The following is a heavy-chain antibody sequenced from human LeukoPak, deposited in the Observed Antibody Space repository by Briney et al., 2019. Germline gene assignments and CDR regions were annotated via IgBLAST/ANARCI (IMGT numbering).Heavy chain of an antibody. Sequence: GGSLRLSCAASGFAFSSYWMLWVRQPPGKGLMWVSRINGDGSITTYADSVKGRFTISRDNTKNILYLEMNSLRAEDTAIYYCARSQFDYWGQGILVTVSS. CDR1: GFAFSSYW. V-gene: IGHV3-74*01. CDR2: INGDGSIT. CDR3: ARSQFDY. J-gene: IGHJ4*02.